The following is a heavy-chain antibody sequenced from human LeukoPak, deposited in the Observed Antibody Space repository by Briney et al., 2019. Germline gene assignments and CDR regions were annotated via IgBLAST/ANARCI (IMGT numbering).Heavy chain of an antibody. V-gene: IGHV3-30*02. Sequence: GGSLRLSCAASGFTFSSYGMHWVRQAPGKGLEWVAFIRYDGSNKYYADSVKGRFTISRDNAKNSLYLQMNSLRAEDTAVYYCAREFPGGYCSSTSCYGIDYWGQGTLVTVSS. CDR3: AREFPGGYCSSTSCYGIDY. D-gene: IGHD2-2*03. CDR2: IRYDGSNK. J-gene: IGHJ4*02. CDR1: GFTFSSYG.